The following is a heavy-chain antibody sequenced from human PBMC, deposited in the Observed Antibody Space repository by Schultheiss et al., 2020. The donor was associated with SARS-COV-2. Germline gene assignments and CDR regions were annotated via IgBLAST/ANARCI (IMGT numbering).Heavy chain of an antibody. V-gene: IGHV3-33*01. Sequence: GGSLRLSCAASGFTFSSYGMHWVRQAPGKGLEWVAVIWYDGSNKYYADSVKGRFTISRDNSKHTLFLQMNSLGAGDTAVYYCARDQNGYGINVYYFDYWGQGTLVTVSS. J-gene: IGHJ4*02. CDR3: ARDQNGYGINVYYFDY. D-gene: IGHD5-12*01. CDR1: GFTFSSYG. CDR2: IWYDGSNK.